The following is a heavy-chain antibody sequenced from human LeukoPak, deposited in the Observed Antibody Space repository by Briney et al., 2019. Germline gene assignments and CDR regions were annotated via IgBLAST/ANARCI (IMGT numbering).Heavy chain of an antibody. D-gene: IGHD6-13*01. V-gene: IGHV3-11*01. J-gene: IGHJ4*02. CDR1: GFTFSDYY. Sequence: PGGSLRLSCAASGFTFSDYYMSWIRQAPGKGLEWVSYISSSGSTIYYADSVKGRFTISRDNAKNSLYLQMNSLRAEDAAVYYCARDHSNSWSPNYYFDYWGQGTLVTVSS. CDR3: ARDHSNSWSPNYYFDY. CDR2: ISSSGSTI.